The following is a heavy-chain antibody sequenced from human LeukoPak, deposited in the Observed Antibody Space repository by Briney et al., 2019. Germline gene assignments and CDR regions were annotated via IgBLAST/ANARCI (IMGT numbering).Heavy chain of an antibody. CDR3: AKSVPPQLTNWFDP. J-gene: IGHJ5*02. CDR2: ISYDGSNK. V-gene: IGHV3-30*18. D-gene: IGHD1-1*01. CDR1: GFPFSSYG. Sequence: GALRLSCAASGFPFSSYGMHWVRQAPGKGLEWVAVISYDGSNKYYADSVKGRFTISGDNSKNTLYLQMNSLRAEDTAVYYCAKSVPPQLTNWFDPWGQGTLVTVSS.